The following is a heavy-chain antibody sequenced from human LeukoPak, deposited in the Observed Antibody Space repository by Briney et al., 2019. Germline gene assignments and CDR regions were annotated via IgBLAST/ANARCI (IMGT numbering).Heavy chain of an antibody. V-gene: IGHV3-21*01. CDR2: ISSSSSYI. CDR1: GFTFSSYS. Sequence: GGSLRLSCAASGFTFSSYSMNWVRQAPGKGLEWLSSISSSSSYICYADSLKGRFTISRDNAKNSLYLQMNSLRAEDTAVYYCARGGYSSGWYWFDPWGQGTVVSVSS. CDR3: ARGGYSSGWYWFDP. J-gene: IGHJ5*02. D-gene: IGHD6-19*01.